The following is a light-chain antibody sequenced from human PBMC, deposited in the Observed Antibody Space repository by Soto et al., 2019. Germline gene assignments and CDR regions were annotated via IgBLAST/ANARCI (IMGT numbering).Light chain of an antibody. CDR1: SNDVGGYNF. V-gene: IGLV2-14*01. J-gene: IGLJ2*01. CDR3: NSYAGGDSFDVI. CDR2: EVT. Sequence: QSVLTQPASVSGSPGQSIIISCTGTSNDVGGYNFVSWYQQLPGKAPKLIIYEVTNRPSGISNRFSGSKSGNTASLTISGLQAEDEADYYCNSYAGGDSFDVIFGGGTKLTVL.